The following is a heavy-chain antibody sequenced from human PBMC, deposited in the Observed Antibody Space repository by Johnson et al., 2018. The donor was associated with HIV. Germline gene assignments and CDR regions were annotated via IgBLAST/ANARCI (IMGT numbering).Heavy chain of an antibody. V-gene: IGHV3-30*14. CDR1: GFTFSNYA. J-gene: IGHJ3*02. D-gene: IGHD3-22*01. CDR3: ARDGYYDRSGYWGLDAFHI. Sequence: VQLVESGGGVVQPGRSLRLSCAASGFTFSNYAMHWVRQAPGKGLEWVAVISYETTNKHYADSVKGRFTISRDNSKNTLYLQMGSLRVEDMAVYYCARDGYYDRSGYWGLDAFHIWGQGTTVTVSS. CDR2: ISYETTNK.